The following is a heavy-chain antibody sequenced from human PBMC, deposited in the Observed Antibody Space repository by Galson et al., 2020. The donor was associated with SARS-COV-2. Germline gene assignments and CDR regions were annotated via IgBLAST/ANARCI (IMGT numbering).Heavy chain of an antibody. Sequence: SETLSLTCTVSGGSISSYYWSWIRQPPGKGLEWIGYIYYSGSTNYNPSLKSRVTISVDTSKNQFSLKLSSVTAADTAVYYCARVEVIEGMYSSGWYMFDYWGQGTLVTVSS. D-gene: IGHD6-19*01. CDR1: GGSISSYY. J-gene: IGHJ4*02. CDR3: ARVEVIEGMYSSGWYMFDY. V-gene: IGHV4-59*13. CDR2: IYYSGST.